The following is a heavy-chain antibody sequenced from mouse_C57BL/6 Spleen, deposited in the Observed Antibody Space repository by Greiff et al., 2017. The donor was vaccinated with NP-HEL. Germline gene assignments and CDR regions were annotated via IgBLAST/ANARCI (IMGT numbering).Heavy chain of an antibody. V-gene: IGHV1-55*01. J-gene: IGHJ3*01. CDR2: IYPGSGST. D-gene: IGHD3-2*02. CDR3: ARWVTAQATWEFAY. Sequence: QVHVKQPGAELVKPGASVKISCKASGYTFTSYWITWVKQRPGQGLEWIGDIYPGSGSTNYNEKFKSKATLTVDTSSSTAYMQLSSLTSEDSAVYYCARWVTAQATWEFAYWGQGTLVTVSA. CDR1: GYTFTSYW.